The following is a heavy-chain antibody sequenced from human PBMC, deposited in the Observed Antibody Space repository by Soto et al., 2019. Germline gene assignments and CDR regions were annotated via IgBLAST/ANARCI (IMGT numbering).Heavy chain of an antibody. Sequence: GGSLRLSCAASGFNFSSYGMHWVRPAPGKGLEWVAVISYDGSNKYYADSVKGRFTISRDNSKNTLYLQMNSLRAEDTAVYYCASYVWRSGGNGMAVWYQGTTVTVSS. CDR2: ISYDGSNK. J-gene: IGHJ6*02. CDR3: ASYVWRSGGNGMAV. D-gene: IGHD6-25*01. CDR1: GFNFSSYG. V-gene: IGHV3-30*03.